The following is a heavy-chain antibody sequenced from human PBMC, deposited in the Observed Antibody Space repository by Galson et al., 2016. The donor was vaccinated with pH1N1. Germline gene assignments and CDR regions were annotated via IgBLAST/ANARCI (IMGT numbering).Heavy chain of an antibody. CDR3: ARTPNGYCNAGSCYYLYHFDY. J-gene: IGHJ4*02. CDR2: IDWDGEK. D-gene: IGHD2-15*01. CDR1: GFSLRTSGMR. Sequence: PALVTPPQTLTLTRSFSGFSLRTSGMRVNWIRQPPGKALEWLARIDWDGEKFYTTSLRARLAISKDTSKDQVVLTLTDVDPVDAATYYCARTPNGYCNAGSCYYLYHFDYWGQGTQVAVSS. V-gene: IGHV2-70*04.